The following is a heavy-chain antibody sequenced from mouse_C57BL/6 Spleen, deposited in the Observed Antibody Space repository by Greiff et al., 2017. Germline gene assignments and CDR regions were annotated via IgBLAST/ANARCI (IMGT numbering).Heavy chain of an antibody. CDR3: ARHGSGYL. Sequence: EVKLMESGGGLVKPGGSLKLSCAASGFTFSSYTMSWVRQTPEKRLEWVATISGGGGNTYYPDSVKGRFTSSRDNAKNTLYLQMSSLRSEDTALYYCARHGSGYLWGQGTLVTVSA. D-gene: IGHD3-2*02. V-gene: IGHV5-9*01. J-gene: IGHJ3*02. CDR2: ISGGGGNT. CDR1: GFTFSSYT.